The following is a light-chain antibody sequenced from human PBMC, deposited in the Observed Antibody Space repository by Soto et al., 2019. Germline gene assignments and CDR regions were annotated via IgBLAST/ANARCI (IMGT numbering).Light chain of an antibody. CDR1: SSDVGRYNL. V-gene: IGLV2-23*01. CDR3: CSYAGGTSEL. CDR2: EDI. Sequence: QSVLTQPASVSGSPGQSITISCTGSSSDVGRYNLVSWYQQHPGKAPKLMIYEDIERPSGVSNRFSGSKSGNTASLTISGLQTEDEADYYCCSYAGGTSELFGGGTKLTVL. J-gene: IGLJ2*01.